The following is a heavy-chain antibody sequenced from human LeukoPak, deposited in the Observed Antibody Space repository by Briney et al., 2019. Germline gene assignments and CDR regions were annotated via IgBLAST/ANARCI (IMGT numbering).Heavy chain of an antibody. CDR2: ITSKANGSTT. CDR1: GFNFEDYA. D-gene: IGHD1-26*01. Sequence: GGSLRLSCATSGFNFEDYAMNWVRQAPGKGLEWLGLITSKANGSTTDLSASVKGTFSISRDESKPTAYLQMNSLEIEDTGVYYCTRVVERGGSYWGGDAGGEGTLVTVS. CDR3: TRVVERGGSYWGGDA. V-gene: IGHV3-49*04. J-gene: IGHJ4*02.